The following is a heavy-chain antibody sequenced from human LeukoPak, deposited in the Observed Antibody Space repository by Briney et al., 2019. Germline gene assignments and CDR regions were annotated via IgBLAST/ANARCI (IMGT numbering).Heavy chain of an antibody. D-gene: IGHD5-18*01. V-gene: IGHV4-59*01. CDR3: AREGAGSYGFRYIDV. Sequence: PSETLSLTCTVSGGSMTIYYWTWIRQPPGEGLEWLAYIYYYGSTNYNPSLESRLTLTVDTSKNQFSLKLSSVTAADTAVYYCAREGAGSYGFRYIDVWGKGTTVTVS. CDR2: IYYYGST. CDR1: GGSMTIYY. J-gene: IGHJ6*03.